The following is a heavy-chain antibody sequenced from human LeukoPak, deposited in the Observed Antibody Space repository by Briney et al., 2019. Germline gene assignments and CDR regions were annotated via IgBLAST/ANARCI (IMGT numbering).Heavy chain of an antibody. CDR1: GGSFSGYY. V-gene: IGHV4-59*01. D-gene: IGHD4-17*01. CDR3: ARSYGDYAYNWFDP. J-gene: IGHJ5*02. CDR2: IYYSGST. Sequence: SETLSLTCAVYGGSFSGYYWSWIRQPPGKGLEWIGYIYYSGSTNYNPSLKSRVTISVDTSKNQFSLKLSSVTAADTAVYYCARSYGDYAYNWFDPWGQGTLVTVSS.